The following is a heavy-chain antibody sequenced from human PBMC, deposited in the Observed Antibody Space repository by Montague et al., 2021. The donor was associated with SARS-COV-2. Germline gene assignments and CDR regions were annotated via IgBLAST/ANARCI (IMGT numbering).Heavy chain of an antibody. CDR3: ASVYTVTYYFDY. Sequence: SETLSLTCAVSGDSISSRSWWSWVRQSPGKGLEWIADVYHTGSTNYNASLASRVSLSVDKSNNQFSLKLTSVTAADTAVCYCASVYTVTYYFDYWGRGTLVTVSS. CDR1: GDSISSRSW. CDR2: VYHTGST. V-gene: IGHV4-4*02. J-gene: IGHJ4*02. D-gene: IGHD4-17*01.